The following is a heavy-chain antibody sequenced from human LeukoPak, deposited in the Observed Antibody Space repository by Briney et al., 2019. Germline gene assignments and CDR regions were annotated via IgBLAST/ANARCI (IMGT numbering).Heavy chain of an antibody. CDR3: AGVPRALSGCEIYFDY. Sequence: GGSLRLSCSASGFTVSSNYMSWVRQAPGKGLEWVSVIYSGGSTYYADSVKGRFTISRDNFKTTVYLQMNRLRGEDTAVYYWAGVPRALSGCEIYFDYWGQGTLVTVSS. V-gene: IGHV3-53*01. CDR2: IYSGGST. J-gene: IGHJ4*02. CDR1: GFTVSSNY. D-gene: IGHD6-19*01.